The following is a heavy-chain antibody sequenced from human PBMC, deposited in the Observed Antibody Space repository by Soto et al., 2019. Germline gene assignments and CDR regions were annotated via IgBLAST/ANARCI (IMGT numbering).Heavy chain of an antibody. CDR1: GFTFSNAW. CDR3: TTDLSRFWSGYYALDY. J-gene: IGHJ4*02. CDR2: IKSKTDGGTT. D-gene: IGHD3-3*01. Sequence: GGSLRLSCAASGFTFSNAWMIWVRQAPGKGLEWVGRIKSKTDGGTTDYAAPVKGRFTISRDDSKNTLYLRMNSLKTEDTAVYYCTTDLSRFWSGYYALDYWGQGTLVTVSS. V-gene: IGHV3-15*01.